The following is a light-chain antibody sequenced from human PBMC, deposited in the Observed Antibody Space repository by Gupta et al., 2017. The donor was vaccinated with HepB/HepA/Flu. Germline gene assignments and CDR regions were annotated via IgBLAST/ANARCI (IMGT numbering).Light chain of an antibody. J-gene: IGLJ2*01. CDR3: QAWDSSTVV. Sequence: SYELTQPPSVSVSPGQTASITCSGDKLGDKYACWYQQKPGQSPVLVIYQDSKRPSGIPGRFSGSNSGNTATLTISGTQAMDEDDYYCQAWDSSTVVFGGGTKLTVL. CDR1: KLGDKY. V-gene: IGLV3-1*01. CDR2: QDS.